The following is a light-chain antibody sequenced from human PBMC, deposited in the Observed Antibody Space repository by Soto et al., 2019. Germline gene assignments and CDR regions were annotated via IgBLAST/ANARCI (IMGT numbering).Light chain of an antibody. V-gene: IGKV1-39*01. CDR3: QQSYTTLAT. CDR1: QGINSY. Sequence: IRMTQSPASVSASLGDRVTITCRASQGINSYLNWYQQKPWKAPKLLIYAASSLQSGVPSRFSGSGSGTEFTLTISSLQPEDFATYYCQQSYTTLATFGGGTKVDI. CDR2: AAS. J-gene: IGKJ4*01.